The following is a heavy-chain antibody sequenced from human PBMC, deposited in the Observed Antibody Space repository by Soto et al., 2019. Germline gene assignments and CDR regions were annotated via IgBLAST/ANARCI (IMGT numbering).Heavy chain of an antibody. D-gene: IGHD1-1*01. V-gene: IGHV1-8*02. J-gene: IGHJ3*02. Sequence: ASVKVSCKASGYTFTSYGISWVRQAPGQGLEWMGWMNANNGNTGYAQKLQGRVTMTTNTSISTAYMELSSLRSEDTAVYYCARTGYGEKDAFDIWGQGTMVTVSS. CDR1: GYTFTSYG. CDR2: MNANNGNT. CDR3: ARTGYGEKDAFDI.